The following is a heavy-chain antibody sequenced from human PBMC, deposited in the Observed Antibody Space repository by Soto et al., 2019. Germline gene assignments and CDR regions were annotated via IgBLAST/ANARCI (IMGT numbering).Heavy chain of an antibody. Sequence: QVQLVQSGAEVKKPGASVKVSCKASGYTFTGYYMHWVRQAPGQGLEWMGWINPNSGGTNYAQKFQGWVTMTRDTSISTDYMELSRLRSDDTAVYCCARPTSSSWYDAFEIWGQGTMVTVSS. D-gene: IGHD6-13*01. V-gene: IGHV1-2*04. J-gene: IGHJ3*02. CDR2: INPNSGGT. CDR3: ARPTSSSWYDAFEI. CDR1: GYTFTGYY.